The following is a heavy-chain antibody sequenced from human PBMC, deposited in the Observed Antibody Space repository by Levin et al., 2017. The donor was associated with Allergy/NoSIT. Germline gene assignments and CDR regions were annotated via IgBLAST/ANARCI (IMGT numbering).Heavy chain of an antibody. V-gene: IGHV3-48*01. J-gene: IGHJ6*02. CDR3: ARVTKNRRVYYGMDV. D-gene: IGHD1-1*01. CDR1: GFTVSTYA. CDR2: ISSSSSTI. Sequence: PGGSLRLSCAASGFTVSTYAMNWVRQAPGRGLEWVSYISSSSSTIDYADSVKGRFTISRDNPKNSLYLQMNSVRAEDTAVYYCARVTKNRRVYYGMDVWGQGTTVTVSS.